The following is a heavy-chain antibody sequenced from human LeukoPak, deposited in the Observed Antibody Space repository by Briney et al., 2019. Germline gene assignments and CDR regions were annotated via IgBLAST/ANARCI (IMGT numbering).Heavy chain of an antibody. J-gene: IGHJ4*02. V-gene: IGHV1-69*06. CDR2: IIPIFGTA. CDR3: ARDITYYDFWSGPPGLGGN. D-gene: IGHD3-3*01. Sequence: GASVKVSCKASGGTFSSYAISWVRQAPGQGLEWMGGIIPIFGTANYAQKFQGRVTITADKSTSTAYMELSSLRSEDTAVYYCARDITYYDFWSGPPGLGGNWGQGTLVTVSS. CDR1: GGTFSSYA.